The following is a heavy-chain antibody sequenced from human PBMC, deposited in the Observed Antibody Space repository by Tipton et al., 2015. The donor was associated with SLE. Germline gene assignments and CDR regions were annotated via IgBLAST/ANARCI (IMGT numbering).Heavy chain of an antibody. CDR1: GFTFSTYE. Sequence: SLRLSCAASGFTFSTYEMDWVRQAPGKGLEWVSYISSSGRTIYYADSVRGRFTISRDNSKNTLYLQMNSLRAEDTAVYHCAAELERQCFDYWGQGTLVTVSS. CDR2: ISSSGRTI. D-gene: IGHD1-1*01. V-gene: IGHV3-48*03. J-gene: IGHJ4*02. CDR3: AAELERQCFDY.